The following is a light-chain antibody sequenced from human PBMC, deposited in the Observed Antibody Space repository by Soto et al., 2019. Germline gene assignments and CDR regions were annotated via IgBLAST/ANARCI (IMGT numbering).Light chain of an antibody. CDR2: EVS. CDR1: SRDVGSYNL. Sequence: QPVLTQPRAGSGCPGQSFTIPCNGNSRDVGSYNLVSWYQQHPGKAPKLMIYEVSKRPSGVSNRFSGSKSGNTASLTISGLQAEDEADYYCCSYAGSSTYVFGTGTKVTVL. CDR3: CSYAGSSTYV. J-gene: IGLJ1*01. V-gene: IGLV2-23*02.